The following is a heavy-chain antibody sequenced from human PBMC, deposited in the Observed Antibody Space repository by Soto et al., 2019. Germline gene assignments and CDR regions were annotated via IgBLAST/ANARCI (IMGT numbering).Heavy chain of an antibody. J-gene: IGHJ4*02. V-gene: IGHV4-34*01. CDR3: ARGKSSSSWYSDLDY. Sequence: QVQLQQWGAGLLKPSETLSLTCAVYGGSFSGYYWSWIRQPPGKGLEWIGEINHSGSTNYNPSLKSRVTISVDTSKNQISLKLSSVTAADTAVYYCARGKSSSSWYSDLDYWGQGTLVTVSS. D-gene: IGHD6-13*01. CDR1: GGSFSGYY. CDR2: INHSGST.